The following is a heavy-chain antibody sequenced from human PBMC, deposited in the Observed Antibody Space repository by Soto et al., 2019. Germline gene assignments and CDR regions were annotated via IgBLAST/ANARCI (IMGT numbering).Heavy chain of an antibody. CDR3: ARVEGYCSGGSCYPTPVFDY. CDR2: ISYDGSNK. D-gene: IGHD2-15*01. Sequence: QVQLVESGGGVVQPGRSPRLSCAASGFTFSSYAMHWVRQAPGKGLEWVAVISYDGSNKYYADSVKGRFTISRDNSKNTLYLQMNSLRAEDTAVYYCARVEGYCSGGSCYPTPVFDYWGQGTLVTVSS. CDR1: GFTFSSYA. J-gene: IGHJ4*02. V-gene: IGHV3-30-3*01.